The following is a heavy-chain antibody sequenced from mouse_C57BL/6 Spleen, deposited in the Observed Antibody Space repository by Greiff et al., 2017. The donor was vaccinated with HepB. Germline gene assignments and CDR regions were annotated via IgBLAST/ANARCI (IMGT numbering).Heavy chain of an antibody. J-gene: IGHJ1*03. Sequence: EVKLMESGGGLVQPGGSLSLSCAASGFTFTDYYMSWVRQPPGKALEWLGFIRNKANGYTTEYSASVKGRFTISRDNSQSILYLQMNALRAEDSATYYCARSPGWLLQGWYFDVWGTGTTVTVSS. CDR1: GFTFTDYY. V-gene: IGHV7-3*01. D-gene: IGHD2-3*01. CDR3: ARSPGWLLQGWYFDV. CDR2: IRNKANGYTT.